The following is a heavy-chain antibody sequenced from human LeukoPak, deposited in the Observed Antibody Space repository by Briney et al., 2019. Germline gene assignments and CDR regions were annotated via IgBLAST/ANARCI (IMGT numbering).Heavy chain of an antibody. CDR3: ARDDMVRGVYFDY. Sequence: GGSLRLSCVASGFRFSTYGMQWVRQAPGKGLEWVAFMRYDGSKKYYAESVKGRFTISRDNSKNTLYLQMNSLGSEDTAVYYCARDDMVRGVYFDYWGQGTLVTVSS. J-gene: IGHJ4*02. CDR2: MRYDGSKK. V-gene: IGHV3-30*02. CDR1: GFRFSTYG. D-gene: IGHD3-10*01.